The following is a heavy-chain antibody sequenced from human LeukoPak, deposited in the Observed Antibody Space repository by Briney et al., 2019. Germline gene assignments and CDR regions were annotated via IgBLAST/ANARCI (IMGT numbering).Heavy chain of an antibody. CDR2: IYYSGST. CDR1: GGSISSSSYY. Sequence: SETLSLTCTVSGGSISSSSYYWGWIRQPPGKGLEWTGSIYYSGSTYYNPSLKSRVTISVDTSKNQFSLKLSSVTAADTAVYYCARVTGIAAARRYFDYWGQGTLVTVSS. CDR3: ARVTGIAAARRYFDY. V-gene: IGHV4-39*07. D-gene: IGHD6-13*01. J-gene: IGHJ4*02.